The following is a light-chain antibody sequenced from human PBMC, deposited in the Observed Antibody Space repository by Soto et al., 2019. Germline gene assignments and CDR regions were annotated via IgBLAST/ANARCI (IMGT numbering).Light chain of an antibody. CDR1: ESVVSNY. CDR2: GAS. J-gene: IGKJ1*01. CDR3: QQYGSSYPWT. Sequence: EIVLTQSPGTLSLSPGERATLSCRAIESVVSNYLAWYQQKPGQAPRLLIYGASSRATGIPDRFSGSGSGTDFTLTIRRLEPEDFAVYYCQQYGSSYPWTFGQGAKVDIK. V-gene: IGKV3-20*01.